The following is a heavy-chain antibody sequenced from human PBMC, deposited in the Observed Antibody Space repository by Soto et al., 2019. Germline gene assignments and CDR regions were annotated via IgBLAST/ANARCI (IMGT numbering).Heavy chain of an antibody. V-gene: IGHV4-4*02. CDR3: AREGRLHWFES. CDR2: IKHTGDA. Sequence: QVHLQESGPGLVNPSETLSLTCAVSGDSIKTETWWSWLRQLPGTGLEWIGEIKHTGDANANPALRSRVSMSVDRTKNQFFLNLRSVSAADTAVYFCAREGRLHWFESWGQGTLGTVSS. J-gene: IGHJ5*01. CDR1: GDSIKTETW.